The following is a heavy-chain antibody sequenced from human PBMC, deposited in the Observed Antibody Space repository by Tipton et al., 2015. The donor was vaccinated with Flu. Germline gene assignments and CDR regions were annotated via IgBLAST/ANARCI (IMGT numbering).Heavy chain of an antibody. D-gene: IGHD4-11*01. J-gene: IGHJ5*02. CDR3: ARRDYSNDVSDPKDWFDP. CDR1: GGSISSSSYY. CDR2: IYYSGSP. V-gene: IGHV4-39*07. Sequence: LRLSCTVSGGSISSSSYYWGWIRQPPGKGLEWIGSIYYSGSPHYNPSLKSRVTISIDTSKHQFSLRLRSVTAADTAVYYCARRDYSNDVSDPKDWFDPWGQGNLVTVSS.